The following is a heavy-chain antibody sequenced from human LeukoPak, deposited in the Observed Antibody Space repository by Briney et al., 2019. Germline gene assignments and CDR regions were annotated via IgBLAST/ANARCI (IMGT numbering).Heavy chain of an antibody. CDR3: ARGDIVATVGYFDY. CDR1: GYTFTDYY. V-gene: IGHV1-2*02. D-gene: IGHD5-12*01. CDR2: INPNSGGT. Sequence: ASVKVSCNASGYTFTDYYMHWVRQAPGQGLEWLGWINPNSGGTNYAQKFQGRVTMTRDTSISTAYMELSRLRSDDTAVYYCARGDIVATVGYFDYWGQGTLVTVSS. J-gene: IGHJ4*02.